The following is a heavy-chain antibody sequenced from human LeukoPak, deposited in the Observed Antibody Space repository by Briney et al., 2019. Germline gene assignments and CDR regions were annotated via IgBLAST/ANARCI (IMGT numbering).Heavy chain of an antibody. CDR2: INPTGTTT. J-gene: IGHJ6*03. CDR3: ASDYYYDSSGYYLKRNYYYYMDV. D-gene: IGHD3-22*01. V-gene: IGHV1-46*01. CDR1: GYTFINNW. Sequence: ASVKVSCKASGYTFINNWMHWVRQAPGQGLEWVGLINPTGTTTLYAQKFQGRVTLTRDMSISTAYMELSRLRSDDTAVYYCASDYYYDSSGYYLKRNYYYYMDVWGKGTTVTVSS.